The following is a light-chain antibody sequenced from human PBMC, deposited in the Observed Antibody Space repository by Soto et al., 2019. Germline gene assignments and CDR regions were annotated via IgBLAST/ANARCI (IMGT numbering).Light chain of an antibody. V-gene: IGKV3-20*01. CDR1: QSVTSSY. CDR3: QKYGNSPLT. J-gene: IGKJ4*01. Sequence: EIVLTQSPGTLSLSPGERATLSCRASQSVTSSYLAWYQQKPGQAPMLLIYGASSRATGIPDRFSGSGSGTDVTLTISRLEPEYFAVYYCQKYGNSPLTFGGGTKVE. CDR2: GAS.